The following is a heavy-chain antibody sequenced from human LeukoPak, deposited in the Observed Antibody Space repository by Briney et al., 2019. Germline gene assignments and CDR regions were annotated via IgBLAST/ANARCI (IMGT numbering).Heavy chain of an antibody. CDR1: GYSISSGYY. Sequence: SETLSPTCTVSGYSISSGYYWGWIRQPPGKGLEWIGSDYHGGGTYYNPSLKSRVTISVDTSKNQFSLKLTSVTAADTAVYYCASTITVTTDYWGQGTLVTVSS. J-gene: IGHJ4*02. V-gene: IGHV4-38-2*02. CDR3: ASTITVTTDY. D-gene: IGHD4-17*01. CDR2: DYHGGGT.